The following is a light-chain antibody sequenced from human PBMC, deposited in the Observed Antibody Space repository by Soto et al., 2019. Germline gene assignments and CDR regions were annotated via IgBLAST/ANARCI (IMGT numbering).Light chain of an antibody. CDR2: RNG. V-gene: IGLV1-47*01. CDR1: SSNIGTYY. Sequence: QSVLTQPPSASGTPGQRVTISCSPSSSNIGTYYVDWYQHLPGTAPKLLIHRNGKRPSGVPERFSGSKSGTSASLAISGLRSEDEADYYCATWEDRLRAYVIGAGTKVTVL. CDR3: ATWEDRLRAYV. J-gene: IGLJ1*01.